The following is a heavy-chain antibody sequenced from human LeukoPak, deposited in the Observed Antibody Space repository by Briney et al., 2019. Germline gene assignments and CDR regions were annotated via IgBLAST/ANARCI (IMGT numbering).Heavy chain of an antibody. V-gene: IGHV3-30-3*01. Sequence: GGSLRLSCAASGFTFSNYAINWVRQAPGKGLEWVTVISYDGSNKYFADSVKGRFTISRDNSKNTLYLQMNSLRTEDTAVYYCAKEGGAWIQWPNWSDPWGQGTLVTVSS. CDR1: GFTFSNYA. CDR2: ISYDGSNK. D-gene: IGHD5-12*01. CDR3: AKEGGAWIQWPNWSDP. J-gene: IGHJ5*02.